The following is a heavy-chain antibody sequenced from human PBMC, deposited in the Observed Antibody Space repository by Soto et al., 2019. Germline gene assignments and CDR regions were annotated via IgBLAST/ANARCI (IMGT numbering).Heavy chain of an antibody. Sequence: QVQLVQSGAEVKKPGSSVKVSCKASGGIFSSYAISCLRQAPGQGLEWMGAVIPILGQAYYAQDLQDRVSITADESTRTTYMELSSLRSEDTAVYFCARVGGIGAPPGTDYWGQGTLVTVSS. D-gene: IGHD6-6*01. CDR1: GGIFSSYA. CDR3: ARVGGIGAPPGTDY. CDR2: VIPILGQA. J-gene: IGHJ4*02. V-gene: IGHV1-69*01.